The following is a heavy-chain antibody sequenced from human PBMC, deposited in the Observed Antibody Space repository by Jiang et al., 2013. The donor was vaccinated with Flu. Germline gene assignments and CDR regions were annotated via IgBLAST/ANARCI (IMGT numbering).Heavy chain of an antibody. Sequence: KPSQTLSLTCTVSGGSINSGGYVLELGPPAPREGPGVDWPHLLQWEHRLQPVPQSRVTISLDTSEKQFSLKLSSVTAADTAVYYCARALGGFNYYNAGNYYGPFDFWGQGALVAVSS. CDR2: LLQWEH. J-gene: IGHJ4*02. CDR3: ARALGGFNYYNAGNYYGPFDF. D-gene: IGHD3-10*01. V-gene: IGHV4-31*03. CDR1: GGSINSGGYV.